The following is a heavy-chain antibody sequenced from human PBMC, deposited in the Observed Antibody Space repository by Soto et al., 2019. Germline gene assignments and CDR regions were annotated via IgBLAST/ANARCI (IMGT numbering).Heavy chain of an antibody. CDR3: ARDYFYCSGGSCYSNYYYYGMDV. D-gene: IGHD2-15*01. CDR1: GGSISSGDYY. J-gene: IGHJ6*02. V-gene: IGHV4-30-4*01. Sequence: LSLTCTVSGGSISSGDYYWSWIRQPPGKGLEWIGYIYYSGSTYYNPSLKSRVTISVDTSKNQFSLKLSSVTAADTAVYYCARDYFYCSGGSCYSNYYYYGMDVWGQGPTVPVSS. CDR2: IYYSGST.